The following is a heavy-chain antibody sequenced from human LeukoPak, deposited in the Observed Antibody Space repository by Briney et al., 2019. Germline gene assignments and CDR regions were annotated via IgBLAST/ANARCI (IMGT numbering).Heavy chain of an antibody. CDR2: IIPIFGTA. CDR1: GGTFSSYA. CDR3: ARWYCSGGSCSKYYFDY. D-gene: IGHD2-15*01. J-gene: IGHJ4*02. V-gene: IGHV1-69*13. Sequence: ASVKVSFKASGGTFSSYAISLVRQAPGQGLEWMGGIIPIFGTANYAQKFQGRVTITADESTSTAYMELSSLRSEDTAVYYCARWYCSGGSCSKYYFDYWGQGTLVTVSS.